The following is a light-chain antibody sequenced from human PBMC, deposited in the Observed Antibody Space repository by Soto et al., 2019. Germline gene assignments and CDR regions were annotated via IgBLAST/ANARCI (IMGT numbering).Light chain of an antibody. J-gene: IGKJ3*01. CDR3: QKYNSAPRT. CDR2: AAS. CDR1: QGFSNY. V-gene: IGKV1-27*01. Sequence: DIQMTQSPSSLSASVGDRVTITCRASQGFSNYLAWYQQKPGKVPKLLIYAASTLQSGVPSRFSGSGSGTDFTLTISGLQPEDVATYYCQKYNSAPRTFGPGTKVDIK.